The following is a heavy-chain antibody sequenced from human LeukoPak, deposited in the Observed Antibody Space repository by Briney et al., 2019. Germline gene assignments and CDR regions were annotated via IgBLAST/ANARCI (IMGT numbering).Heavy chain of an antibody. J-gene: IGHJ6*02. V-gene: IGHV4-61*02. Sequence: SQTLSLTCTVSRGSISSGSYYWSWIRQPAEKGLEWIGRIYSNGTTNHNPSLKSRATISVATSKNHFSLKLSSVTAADTAVYYCARGRGRDVSFYYGMDVWGQGTTVTVSS. CDR1: RGSISSGSYY. CDR2: IYSNGTT. CDR3: ARGRGRDVSFYYGMDV. D-gene: IGHD3-10*01.